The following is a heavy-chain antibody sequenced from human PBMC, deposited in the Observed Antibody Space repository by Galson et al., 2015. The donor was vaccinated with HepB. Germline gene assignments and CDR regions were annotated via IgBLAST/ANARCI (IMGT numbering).Heavy chain of an antibody. Sequence: SLRLSCAASGFTFSRYAMRWVRQAPEKGLEWVSDISARGDKTTYADSVKGRFTISRDTSKNTLYLQMNSLRAEDTAIYYCARDLSTTVVRGVMGDGMDVWGQGTTVTVSS. V-gene: IGHV3-23*01. D-gene: IGHD3-10*01. CDR1: GFTFSRYA. J-gene: IGHJ6*02. CDR2: ISARGDKT. CDR3: ARDLSTTVVRGVMGDGMDV.